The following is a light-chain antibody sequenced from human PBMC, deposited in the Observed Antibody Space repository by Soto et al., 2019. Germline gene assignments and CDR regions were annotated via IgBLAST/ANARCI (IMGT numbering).Light chain of an antibody. CDR2: LNSDGSH. CDR1: SGHSSYA. J-gene: IGLJ2*01. V-gene: IGLV4-69*01. Sequence: QLVLTQSPSASASLGASVKLTCTLSSGHSSYAIAWHQQQPEKGPRYLMKLNSDGSHSKGDGIPDRFSGSSSGAERYLTIYSLQSEDEGNYYCQSWGTDIVVFGGGTKVTVL. CDR3: QSWGTDIVV.